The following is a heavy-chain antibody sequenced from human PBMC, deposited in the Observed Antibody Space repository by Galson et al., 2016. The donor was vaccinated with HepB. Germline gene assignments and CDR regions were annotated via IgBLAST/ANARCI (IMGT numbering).Heavy chain of an antibody. Sequence: SVKVSCRASGAPFRSSAFSWVRLAPGQGLEWMGGISPISGTPKYAQKFQGRVTISADESANTVYMELRNLRSEDTAIYYCARVKVHHDNTLYYYYHGMDVWGQGTTVTVSS. J-gene: IGHJ6*02. CDR2: ISPISGTP. CDR3: ARVKVHHDNTLYYYYHGMDV. CDR1: GAPFRSSA. V-gene: IGHV1-69*13. D-gene: IGHD3-22*01.